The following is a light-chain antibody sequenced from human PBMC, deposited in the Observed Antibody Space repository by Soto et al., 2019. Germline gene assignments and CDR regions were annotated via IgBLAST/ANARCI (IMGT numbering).Light chain of an antibody. V-gene: IGKV3-15*01. Sequence: EIVMTHSPATLSVSPGERATLSCSASQSVSSNLAWYQQKPGQAPRLLIYGGSTRATGIPARFSGSGSGTEFTLTISSLQSEDFAVYYCQQYYNWPPWTFGPGTKVDIK. CDR3: QQYYNWPPWT. CDR2: GGS. CDR1: QSVSSN. J-gene: IGKJ1*01.